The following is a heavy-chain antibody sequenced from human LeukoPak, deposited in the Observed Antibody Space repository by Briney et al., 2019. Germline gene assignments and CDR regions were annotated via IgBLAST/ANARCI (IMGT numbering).Heavy chain of an antibody. CDR3: AREGYYYDSSGLNWFDP. D-gene: IGHD3-22*01. CDR1: GGSISSYY. CDR2: IYYSGST. Sequence: SETLSLTCTVSGGSISSYYWSWIRQPPGKGLEWIGYIYYSGSTNYNPSLKSRVTISVDTSKNQFSLKLSSVTAADTAVYYCAREGYYYDSSGLNWFDPWGQGNLVTVSS. V-gene: IGHV4-59*01. J-gene: IGHJ5*02.